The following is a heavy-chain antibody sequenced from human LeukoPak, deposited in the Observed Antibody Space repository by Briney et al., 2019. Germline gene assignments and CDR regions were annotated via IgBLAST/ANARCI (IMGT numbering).Heavy chain of an antibody. V-gene: IGHV3-21*01. CDR3: ARELRRSAAVSTDAFDI. CDR2: ISSSSSYI. J-gene: IGHJ3*02. Sequence: GGSLRLSCAASGFTFSSYSMNWARQAPGKGLEWVSSISSSSSYIYYADSVKGRFTISRDNAKNSLYLQMNSLRAEDTAVYYCARELRRSAAVSTDAFDIWGQGTMVTVSS. CDR1: GFTFSSYS. D-gene: IGHD6-13*01.